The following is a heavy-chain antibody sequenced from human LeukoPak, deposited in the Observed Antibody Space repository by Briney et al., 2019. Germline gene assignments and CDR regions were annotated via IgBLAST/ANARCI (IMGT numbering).Heavy chain of an antibody. CDR2: IWYDGSNK. V-gene: IGHV3-33*01. CDR3: ARDGELPADY. J-gene: IGHJ4*02. D-gene: IGHD1-26*01. CDR1: GFTFSSYG. Sequence: GRSLRLSCAASGFTFSSYGMHWVRQAPGKGLEWVAVIWYDGSNKYYADSVKGRFTISRDNSKDTLYLQMNSLRAEDTAVYYCARDGELPADYWGQGTLVTVSS.